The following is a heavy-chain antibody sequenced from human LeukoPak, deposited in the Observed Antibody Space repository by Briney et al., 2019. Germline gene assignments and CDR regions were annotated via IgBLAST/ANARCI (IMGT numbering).Heavy chain of an antibody. Sequence: SETLSLTCAVYGGSFSGYYWSWIRQPPGKELEWIGEINHSGSTNYNPSLKSRVTISVDTSKNQFSLKLSSVTAADTAVYYCAREGGLRYFDWLFDYFDYWGQGTLVTVSS. J-gene: IGHJ4*02. D-gene: IGHD3-9*01. V-gene: IGHV4-34*01. CDR2: INHSGST. CDR3: AREGGLRYFDWLFDYFDY. CDR1: GGSFSGYY.